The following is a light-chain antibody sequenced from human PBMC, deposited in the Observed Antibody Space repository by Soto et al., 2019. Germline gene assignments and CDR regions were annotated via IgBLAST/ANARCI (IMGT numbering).Light chain of an antibody. Sequence: IVLTQSPATMSLSPGARATLSCGPSETVSSSYVAWYQMQAGLAPRLLIYDASTRATGIPARFSGSGSGTEFTLTISSLQSEDFAVYYCQQYGSSQITFGQGTRLEI. CDR1: ETVSSSY. J-gene: IGKJ5*01. CDR3: QQYGSSQIT. V-gene: IGKV3D-20*01. CDR2: DAS.